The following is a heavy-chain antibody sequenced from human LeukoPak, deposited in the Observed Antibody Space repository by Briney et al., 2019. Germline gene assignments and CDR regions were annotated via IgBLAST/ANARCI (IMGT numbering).Heavy chain of an antibody. V-gene: IGHV3-48*03. Sequence: PGGSLRLSCAASGFTFSSYEMNWVRQAPGKGLEWVSYISSSGSTIYYADSVKGRFTIPRDNAKNSLYLQMNSLRAEDTALYYCAREYSSSSGYGDYWGQGTLVTVSS. CDR3: AREYSSSSGYGDY. J-gene: IGHJ4*02. CDR2: ISSSGSTI. D-gene: IGHD6-6*01. CDR1: GFTFSSYE.